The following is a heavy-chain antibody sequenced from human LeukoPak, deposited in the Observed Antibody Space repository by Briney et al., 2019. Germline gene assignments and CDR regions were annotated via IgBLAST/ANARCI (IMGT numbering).Heavy chain of an antibody. D-gene: IGHD3-9*01. CDR1: GFTFSNYA. J-gene: IGHJ4*02. V-gene: IGHV3-23*01. Sequence: GGSLRLSCAASGFTFSNYAMSWVRQAPGKGLEWVSAVSGNGVSTYYADSVKGRFTISRDNSKNTLYLQMNSLRAEDTAVYYCAREGYYDILTGYYREYYFDYWGQGTLVTVSS. CDR3: AREGYYDILTGYYREYYFDY. CDR2: VSGNGVST.